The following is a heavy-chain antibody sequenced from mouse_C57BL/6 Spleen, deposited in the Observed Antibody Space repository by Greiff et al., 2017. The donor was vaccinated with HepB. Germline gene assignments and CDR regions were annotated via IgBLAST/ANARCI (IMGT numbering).Heavy chain of an antibody. J-gene: IGHJ4*01. CDR1: GYTFTSYW. CDR2: IDPSDSYT. V-gene: IGHV1-69*01. CDR3: ARSMLVLGLYAMDY. Sequence: QVQLQQPGAELVMPGASVKLSCKASGYTFTSYWMHWVKQRPGQGLEWIGEIDPSDSYTNYNQKFKGKSTLTVDKSSSTAYMQLSSLTSEDSAVYYCARSMLVLGLYAMDYWGQGTSVTVSS.